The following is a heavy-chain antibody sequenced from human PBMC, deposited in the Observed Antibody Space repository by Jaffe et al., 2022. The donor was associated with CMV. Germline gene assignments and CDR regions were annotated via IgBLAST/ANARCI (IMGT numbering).Heavy chain of an antibody. Sequence: EVQLVESGGGLVQPGRSLRLSCTASGFTFGDYAMSWVRQAPGKGLEWVGFIRSKAYGGTTEYAASVKGRFTISRDDSKSIAYLQMNSLKTEDTAVYYCTRDKATFGYWGQGTLVTVSS. CDR3: TRDKATFGY. V-gene: IGHV3-49*04. J-gene: IGHJ4*02. CDR1: GFTFGDYA. D-gene: IGHD3-10*02. CDR2: IRSKAYGGTT.